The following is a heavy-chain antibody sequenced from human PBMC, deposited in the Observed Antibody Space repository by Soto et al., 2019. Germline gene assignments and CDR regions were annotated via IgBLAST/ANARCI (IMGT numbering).Heavy chain of an antibody. CDR1: GDSVSSNSAA. CDR3: ARDASEDIVVVPAAWDYYGMDV. J-gene: IGHJ6*02. CDR2: TYYMSKWYN. D-gene: IGHD2-2*01. V-gene: IGHV6-1*01. Sequence: SHTLSLTCAISGDSVSSNSAAWNWIRQSPSRGLEWLGRTYYMSKWYNDYAVSVKSRITINPDTSKNQFSLQLNSVTPEDTAVYYCARDASEDIVVVPAAWDYYGMDVWGQGTTVTV.